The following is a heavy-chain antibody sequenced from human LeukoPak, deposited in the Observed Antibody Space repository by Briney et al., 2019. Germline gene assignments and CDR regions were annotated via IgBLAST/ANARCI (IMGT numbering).Heavy chain of an antibody. CDR1: GGSISSGGYY. Sequence: SETLSLTCTVSGGSISSGGYYWSWIRQPPGKGLEWIGEINHSGSTNYNPSLKSRVTISVDTSKNQFSPKLSSVTAADTAVYYCARWSGSGSYYQGPDYWGQGTLVTVSS. D-gene: IGHD3-10*01. CDR3: ARWSGSGSYYQGPDY. J-gene: IGHJ4*02. V-gene: IGHV4-39*07. CDR2: INHSGST.